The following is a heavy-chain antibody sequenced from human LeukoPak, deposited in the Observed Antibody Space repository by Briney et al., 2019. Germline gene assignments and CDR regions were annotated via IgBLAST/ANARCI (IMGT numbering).Heavy chain of an antibody. V-gene: IGHV3-74*01. CDR3: IREVQVRASASLGL. CDR1: GFSISGYW. J-gene: IGHJ4*01. D-gene: IGHD3-16*01. Sequence: RGSLRLSCAASGFSISGYWMRWVRQAAREGLVWVSRMNSGGTTINYADSVKGRFTISRDNVDNTLHLQMNSLRVEDTAVYYCIREVQVRASASLGLWGQGTLVTVSS. CDR2: MNSGGTTI.